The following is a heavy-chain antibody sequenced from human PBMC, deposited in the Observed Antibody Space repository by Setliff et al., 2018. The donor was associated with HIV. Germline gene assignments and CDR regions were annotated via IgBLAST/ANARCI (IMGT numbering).Heavy chain of an antibody. D-gene: IGHD3-22*01. CDR2: VHSTGTT. Sequence: SETLSLTCTVSGGSIRNGLYYWHWIRQPPGKGLEWIGRVHSTGTTIYNPSLKSRVTMSVDTSKNQLSLKLRSVTAADTAVYYCARARITMTGGRLEPYAFDRWGQGTKVTVSS. V-gene: IGHV4-61*01. CDR3: ARARITMTGGRLEPYAFDR. J-gene: IGHJ3*01. CDR1: GGSIRNGLYY.